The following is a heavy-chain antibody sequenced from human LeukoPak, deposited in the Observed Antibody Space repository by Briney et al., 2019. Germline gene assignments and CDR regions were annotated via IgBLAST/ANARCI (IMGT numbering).Heavy chain of an antibody. CDR1: GFTFSSYA. Sequence: PGASLRLSCAASGFTFSSYAMGGVRLAPGKGLEWVSLISGSGDNSYYADSVKGRFTISRDNSKNTLYLQMSSLRAEDTALYYCAKCLGDGTNYYFAHWGQGTLVTVSS. V-gene: IGHV3-23*01. CDR3: AKCLGDGTNYYFAH. CDR2: ISGSGDNS. D-gene: IGHD4/OR15-4a*01. J-gene: IGHJ4*02.